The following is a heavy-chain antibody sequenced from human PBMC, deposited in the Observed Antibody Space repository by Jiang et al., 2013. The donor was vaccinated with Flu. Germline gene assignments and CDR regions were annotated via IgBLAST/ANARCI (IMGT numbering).Heavy chain of an antibody. CDR2: IYYTGNT. Sequence: GPGLVKPSQTLSLTCTVSGGSLSGYYWSWIRQHAGKGLEWIGYIYYTGNTYYSPSLRSRVTISVDTSRNQFSLRLRSVTAADTAVYYCARDLEGGLADYWGQGTLVTVSS. CDR1: GGSLSGYY. CDR3: ARDLEGGLADY. D-gene: IGHD5-12*01. V-gene: IGHV4-31*03. J-gene: IGHJ4*02.